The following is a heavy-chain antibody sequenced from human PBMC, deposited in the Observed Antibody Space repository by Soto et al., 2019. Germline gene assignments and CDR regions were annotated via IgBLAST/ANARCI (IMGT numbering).Heavy chain of an antibody. CDR1: GGSLSSTHW. J-gene: IGHJ5*02. D-gene: IGHD3-10*01. V-gene: IGHV4-4*02. Sequence: VQLQDSGPGLVKPSGTLSLTCAVSGGSLSSTHWWSWVRQPPRKGLEWIGDIYHTGSTNYNPSLKSRVTISVDKSNTQFSLNLSSVTAAETAVYYCARDPYYYGSGDKGGFDPWGQGTLVIVSS. CDR2: IYHTGST. CDR3: ARDPYYYGSGDKGGFDP.